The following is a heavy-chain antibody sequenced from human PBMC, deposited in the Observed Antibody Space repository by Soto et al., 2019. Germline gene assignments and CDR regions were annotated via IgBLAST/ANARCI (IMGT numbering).Heavy chain of an antibody. D-gene: IGHD4-17*01. CDR1: GGSISSGGYY. V-gene: IGHV4-30-4*08. Sequence: SETLSLTCTVSGGSISSGGYYWSWIRQHPGKGLEWIGYIYYSGSTYYNPSLKSRVTISVDTSKNQFSLKLSSVTAADTAVYYCAREAVTPSGDNWFDPWGQGTLVTVSS. CDR3: AREAVTPSGDNWFDP. J-gene: IGHJ5*02. CDR2: IYYSGST.